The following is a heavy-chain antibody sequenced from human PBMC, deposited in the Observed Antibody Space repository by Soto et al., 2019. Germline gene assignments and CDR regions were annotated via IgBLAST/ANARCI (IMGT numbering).Heavy chain of an antibody. CDR1: GYTFTSYD. D-gene: IGHD6-13*01. Sequence: ASVKVSCKASGYTFTSYDVMWVRQATGQGLEWMGWVNPNSGNTDSAQKFQGRVTMTWDTSINTAYMELSSLRSEDTAVYYCARSQGSSWYSFDYWGQGTLVTVSS. J-gene: IGHJ4*02. CDR3: ARSQGSSWYSFDY. CDR2: VNPNSGNT. V-gene: IGHV1-8*01.